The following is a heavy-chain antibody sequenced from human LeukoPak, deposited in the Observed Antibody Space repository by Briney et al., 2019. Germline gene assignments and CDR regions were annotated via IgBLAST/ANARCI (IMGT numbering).Heavy chain of an antibody. CDR1: GGTFSSYA. CDR3: ARDPSVDCSSTSCFCYGMDV. CDR2: IIPILGIA. V-gene: IGHV1-69*04. J-gene: IGHJ6*02. D-gene: IGHD2-2*01. Sequence: SVKVSCKASGGTFSSYAISWVRQAPGQGLEWMGRIIPILGIANYAQKFQGRVTITADKSTSTAYMELSSLRSEDTAVYYCARDPSVDCSSTSCFCYGMDVWGQGTTVTVSS.